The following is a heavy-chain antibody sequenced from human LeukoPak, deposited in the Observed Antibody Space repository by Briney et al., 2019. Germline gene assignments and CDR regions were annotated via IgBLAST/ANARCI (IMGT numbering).Heavy chain of an antibody. CDR2: IIPIFGTA. V-gene: IGHV1-69*13. J-gene: IGHJ6*03. CDR3: ARDATNFWSGYSYYYYMDV. Sequence: SVKVSCKASGGTFSSYAISWVRQAPGQGLEWMGGIIPIFGTASYAQKFQGRVTITADESTSTAYMELSSLRSEDTAVYYCARDATNFWSGYSYYYYMDVWGKGTTVTVSS. D-gene: IGHD3-3*01. CDR1: GGTFSSYA.